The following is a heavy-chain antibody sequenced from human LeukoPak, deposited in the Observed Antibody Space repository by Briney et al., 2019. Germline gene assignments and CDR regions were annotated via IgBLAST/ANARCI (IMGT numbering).Heavy chain of an antibody. V-gene: IGHV4-61*02. CDR3: ARTSTLTTAFDI. CDR2: IYTGGST. J-gene: IGHJ5*02. Sequence: SETLSLTCSVPGGFIGRGYYYWSWPRQPAGKGLEWIGRIYTGGSTNYNPSLKSRVTISMDTSKNQFSLKLTSVTAADTAVYYCARTSTLTTAFDIWGQGTLVTVSS. CDR1: GGFIGRGYYY. D-gene: IGHD4-11*01.